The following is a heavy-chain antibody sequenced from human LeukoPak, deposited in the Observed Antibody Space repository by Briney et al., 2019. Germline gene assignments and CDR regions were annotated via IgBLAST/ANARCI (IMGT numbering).Heavy chain of an antibody. CDR2: INHSGNT. Sequence: SETLSLTCAVYGGSFSGYYWSWIRQPPGKGLEWIGEINHSGNTNYNPSLKSRVTMSVDTSNNQFSLKLSSVTAADTAVYFCARMPKPRTFYYDTSGYNPHFDYWGQGTLVTVSS. J-gene: IGHJ4*02. CDR1: GGSFSGYY. V-gene: IGHV4-34*01. CDR3: ARMPKPRTFYYDTSGYNPHFDY. D-gene: IGHD3-22*01.